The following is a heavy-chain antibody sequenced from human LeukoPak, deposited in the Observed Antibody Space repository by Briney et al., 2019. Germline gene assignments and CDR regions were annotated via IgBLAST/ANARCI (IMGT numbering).Heavy chain of an antibody. CDR3: ARITYYYDSSGQPYDAFDI. J-gene: IGHJ3*02. Sequence: GGSLRLSCAASGFTFSSHAMHWVRQAPGKGLEWVAVISYDGSNKYYADSVKGRFTISRDNSKNTLYLQMNSLRAEDTAMYYCARITYYYDSSGQPYDAFDIWGQGTMVTVSS. D-gene: IGHD3-22*01. CDR2: ISYDGSNK. CDR1: GFTFSSHA. V-gene: IGHV3-30-3*01.